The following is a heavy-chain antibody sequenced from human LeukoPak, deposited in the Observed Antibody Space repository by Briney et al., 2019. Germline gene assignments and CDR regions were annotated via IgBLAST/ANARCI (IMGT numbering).Heavy chain of an antibody. V-gene: IGHV4-59*01. CDR1: GGSISSYY. Sequence: PSETLSLTCTVSGGSISSYYWSWIRQPPGKGLEWIGYIYYSGSTNYNPSLKSRVTISVDTSKNQFSLKVSSVTAADTAVYYCARYGYYGMDVWGQGTTVTVSS. J-gene: IGHJ6*02. CDR3: ARYGYYGMDV. D-gene: IGHD4-17*01. CDR2: IYYSGST.